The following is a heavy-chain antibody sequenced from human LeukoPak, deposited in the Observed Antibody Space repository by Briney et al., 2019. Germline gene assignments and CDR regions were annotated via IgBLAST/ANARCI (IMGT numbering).Heavy chain of an antibody. CDR1: GYSISSGYY. CDR2: IYHSGST. V-gene: IGHV4-38-2*01. Sequence: PSETLSLTCAVSGYSISSGYYCGWIRQPPGKVLEWIGSIYHSGSTYYNPSLKSRFTISVDTSKNQFSLKLSSVTAADTAVYYCASYSSSWYGDHDYWGQGTLVTVSS. CDR3: ASYSSSWYGDHDY. D-gene: IGHD6-13*01. J-gene: IGHJ4*02.